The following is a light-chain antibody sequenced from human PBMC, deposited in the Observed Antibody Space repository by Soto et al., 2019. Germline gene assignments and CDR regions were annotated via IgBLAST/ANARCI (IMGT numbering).Light chain of an antibody. Sequence: QSALTQPASVSGSLGQSITISCTGTSSDVGSHNLVSWYQQHPGQAPKLMIYEVSKRPLGVSARFSASKSGNTASLTISGLQAEDEADYYCCSYGGSRAVFGGGTQLTV. V-gene: IGLV2-23*02. CDR2: EVS. CDR1: SSDVGSHNL. J-gene: IGLJ7*01. CDR3: CSYGGSRAV.